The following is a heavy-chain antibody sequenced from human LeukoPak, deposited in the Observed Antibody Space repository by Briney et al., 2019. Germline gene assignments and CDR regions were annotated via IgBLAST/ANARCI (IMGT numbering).Heavy chain of an antibody. CDR2: ISYDGSNK. D-gene: IGHD6-19*01. CDR3: AKDHSSSGWFDP. CDR1: GFTFSSYA. Sequence: GGSLRLSCATSGFTFSSYAMSWVRQAPGKGLEWVAVISYDGSNKYYADSVKGRFTISRDNSKNTLYLQMNSLRAEDTAVYYCAKDHSSSGWFDPWGQGTLVTVSS. V-gene: IGHV3-30*18. J-gene: IGHJ5*02.